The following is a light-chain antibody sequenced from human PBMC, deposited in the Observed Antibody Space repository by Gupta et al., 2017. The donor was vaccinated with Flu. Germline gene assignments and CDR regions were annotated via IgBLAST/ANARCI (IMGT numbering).Light chain of an antibody. V-gene: IGKV3-20*01. Sequence: TLSLSPGERATLSCRASQSVSSNYLAWYQQKPGQAPRLLIYGASSRATGIPDRFSGSRSGTDFTLTISRLEPEDFAVYYCQQYDDSPSYTFGQGTKLEIK. CDR1: QSVSSNY. CDR3: QQYDDSPSYT. J-gene: IGKJ2*01. CDR2: GAS.